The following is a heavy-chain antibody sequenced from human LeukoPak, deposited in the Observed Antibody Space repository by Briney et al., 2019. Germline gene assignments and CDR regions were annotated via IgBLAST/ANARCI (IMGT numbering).Heavy chain of an antibody. CDR3: ARESSQWLAQRAFDI. Sequence: SVTLSLTCTVSGGSISSYYWGWIRQPPGMGRMWCGYIYYSGSTNYNPSLKSRVTISVDTSKNQFSLKLSSVTAADTAVYYCARESSQWLAQRAFDIWGQGTMVTVSS. J-gene: IGHJ3*02. CDR2: IYYSGST. CDR1: GGSISSYY. V-gene: IGHV4-59*01. D-gene: IGHD6-19*01.